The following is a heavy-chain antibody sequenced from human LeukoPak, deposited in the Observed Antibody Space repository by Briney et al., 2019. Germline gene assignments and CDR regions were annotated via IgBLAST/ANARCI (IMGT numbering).Heavy chain of an antibody. V-gene: IGHV1-8*01. Sequence: ASVKVSCKASGYTFTSYDINWVRQATGQGLEWMGWMNPNSGNTGYAQKFQGRVTMTRNTSISTAYMELSSLRSEDTAVYYCARGGRYYDFRGFDPWGQGTLVTVSS. CDR3: ARGGRYYDFRGFDP. J-gene: IGHJ5*02. CDR1: GYTFTSYD. D-gene: IGHD3-3*01. CDR2: MNPNSGNT.